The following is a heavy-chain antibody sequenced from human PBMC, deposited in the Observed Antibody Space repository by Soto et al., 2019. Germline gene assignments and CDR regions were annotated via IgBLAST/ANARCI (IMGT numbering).Heavy chain of an antibody. J-gene: IGHJ5*02. Sequence: PSETLSLTCAVYGGSFSGYYWSWIRQPPGKGLEWIGDINHSGSTNYNPSLKSRVTISVDTSKNQFSLKLSSVTAADTAVYYCARHGASITMVRGVIDTNNWFDPWGQGTLVTVSS. CDR3: ARHGASITMVRGVIDTNNWFDP. CDR1: GGSFSGYY. V-gene: IGHV4-34*01. D-gene: IGHD3-10*01. CDR2: INHSGST.